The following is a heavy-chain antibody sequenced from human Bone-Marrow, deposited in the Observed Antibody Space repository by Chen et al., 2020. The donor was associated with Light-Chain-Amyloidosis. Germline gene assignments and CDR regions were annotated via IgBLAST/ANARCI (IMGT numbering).Heavy chain of an antibody. CDR1: GFTFDDSA. Sequence: EVQLVESGGDLVQPGRSLRLSCIASGFTFDDSAMHWVRQVPGKGLEWVSAISWNSDDIGYADSVKGLFIISRDNAKNSLDLQMNSLRVEDTALYYCAKDFHFGSGTSHGALDIWGRGTMVTVSS. J-gene: IGHJ3*02. V-gene: IGHV3-9*01. CDR3: AKDFHFGSGTSHGALDI. CDR2: ISWNSDDI. D-gene: IGHD3-10*01.